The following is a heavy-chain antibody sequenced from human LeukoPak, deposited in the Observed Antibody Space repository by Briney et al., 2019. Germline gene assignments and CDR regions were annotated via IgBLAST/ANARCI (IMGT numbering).Heavy chain of an antibody. CDR2: IYSNGNT. CDR3: ARSATVTTGYFDY. CDR1: GGSISSSGHY. Sequence: SETLSLTCSVSGGSISSSGHYWGWTRQSPEKGLDWIGSIYSNGNTYYNPSVKSRVTISVDTSKNQFSLKLTSVTAAETAVYYCARSATVTTGYFDYWGQGALVTVSS. D-gene: IGHD4-17*01. V-gene: IGHV4-39*07. J-gene: IGHJ4*02.